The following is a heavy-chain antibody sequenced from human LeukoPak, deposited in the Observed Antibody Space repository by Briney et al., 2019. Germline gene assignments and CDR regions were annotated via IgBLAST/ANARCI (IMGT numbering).Heavy chain of an antibody. CDR3: ARGHQLVFARPWDWSFDL. CDR1: GFPFSTYT. D-gene: IGHD1-1*01. J-gene: IGHJ2*01. V-gene: IGHV3-21*01. Sequence: PGGSLRLSCAGSGFPFSTYTMNWVRQAPGKGLEWLSSISGSSTYSYYADSVKGRFTISRDDAKNSLYLQMNSLRAEDTAVYYCARGHQLVFARPWDWSFDLWGRGTLVTVSS. CDR2: ISGSSTYS.